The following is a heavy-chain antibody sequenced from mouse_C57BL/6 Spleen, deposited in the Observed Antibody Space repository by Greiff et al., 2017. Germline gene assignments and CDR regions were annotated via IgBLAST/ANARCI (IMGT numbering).Heavy chain of an antibody. CDR3: ARGPYYCDY. D-gene: IGHD3-3*01. CDR2: IRNKANGYTT. V-gene: IGHV7-3*01. Sequence: EVKLVESGGGLVQPGGSLSLSCAASGFTFTDYYMSWVRQPPGKALEWLGFIRNKANGYTTEYSASVQGRFTISRDNSQRILYLQMNALRAEDSATYYCARGPYYCDYWGQGTTLTVSS. J-gene: IGHJ2*01. CDR1: GFTFTDYY.